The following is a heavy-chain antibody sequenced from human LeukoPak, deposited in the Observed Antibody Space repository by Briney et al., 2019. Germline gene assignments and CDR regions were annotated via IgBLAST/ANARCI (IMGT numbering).Heavy chain of an antibody. V-gene: IGHV4-39*01. CDR1: IGSISSSTAY. Sequence: PSQSLSLTCTVSIGSISSSTAYWGSVRQPPGNGLEWIGRMYYSGNTYNNPSLKSRLTIPVDTSNNQLSLKPSSVTPADPAVYYFARDRYYYDSGSYRLDYWGQGTLVTVAS. J-gene: IGHJ4*02. CDR2: MYYSGNT. D-gene: IGHD3-10*01. CDR3: ARDRYYYDSGSYRLDY.